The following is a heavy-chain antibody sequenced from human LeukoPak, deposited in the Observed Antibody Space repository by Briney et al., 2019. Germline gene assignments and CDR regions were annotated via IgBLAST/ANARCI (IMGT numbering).Heavy chain of an antibody. J-gene: IGHJ5*02. CDR2: IYYSGST. V-gene: IGHV4-39*07. CDR3: ARETYNWKNNWFDP. CDR1: GGSISSSSYY. Sequence: TSETLSLTCTVSGGSISSSSYYWGWIRQPPGKGLEWIGSIYYSGSTNYNPSLKSRVTISVDTSKNQFSLKLSSVTAADTAVYYCARETYNWKNNWFDPWGQGTLVTVSS. D-gene: IGHD1-20*01.